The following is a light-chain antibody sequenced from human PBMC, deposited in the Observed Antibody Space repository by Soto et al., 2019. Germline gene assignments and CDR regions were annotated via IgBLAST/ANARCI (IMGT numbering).Light chain of an antibody. J-gene: IGLJ2*01. CDR1: SSNIGAGFD. CDR3: QSYDSNLRGVV. CDR2: GNN. Sequence: QSVLTQPPSVSAAPGQRVTISCTGSSSNIGAGFDVHWYQQFPGTAPKLLIFGNNNRPSGVPDRFSGSKSGTSASLAIAGLQAEDEADYYCQSYDSNLRGVVFGGGTKLTVL. V-gene: IGLV1-40*01.